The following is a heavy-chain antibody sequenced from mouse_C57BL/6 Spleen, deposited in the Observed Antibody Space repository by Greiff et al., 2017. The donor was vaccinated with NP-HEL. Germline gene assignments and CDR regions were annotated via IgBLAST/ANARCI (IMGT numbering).Heavy chain of an antibody. Sequence: VKLMESGPGLVQPSQSLSITCTVSGFSLTSYGVHWVRQSPGKGLEWLGVIWSGGSTDYNAAFISRLSISKDNSKSQVFFKMNSLQADDTAIYYCARKGGLPSYWYFDVWGTGTTVTVSS. CDR2: IWSGGST. J-gene: IGHJ1*03. V-gene: IGHV2-2*01. CDR1: GFSLTSYG. D-gene: IGHD2-2*01. CDR3: ARKGGLPSYWYFDV.